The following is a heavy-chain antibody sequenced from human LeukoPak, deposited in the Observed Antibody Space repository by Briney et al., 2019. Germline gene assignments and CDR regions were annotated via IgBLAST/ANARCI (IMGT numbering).Heavy chain of an antibody. J-gene: IGHJ4*02. D-gene: IGHD5-24*01. CDR1: GFTFSSYS. CDR2: ISSSSSYI. V-gene: IGHV3-21*01. Sequence: GGSLRLSCAASGFTFSSYSMNWVRQAPGKGLEWVSSISSSSSYIYYADSVKGRFTISRDNAKNSLYLQTNSLRAEDTAVYYCATGRDGYNRWGQGTLVTVSS. CDR3: ATGRDGYNR.